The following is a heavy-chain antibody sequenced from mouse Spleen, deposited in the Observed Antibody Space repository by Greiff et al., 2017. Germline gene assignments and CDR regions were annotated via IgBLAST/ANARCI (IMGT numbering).Heavy chain of an antibody. CDR2: IDPENGDT. V-gene: IGHV14-4*01. D-gene: IGHD2-13*01. CDR1: GFNIKDDY. CDR3: TTLYGDLFAY. Sequence: EVQLQQSGAELVRPGASVKLSCTASGFNIKDDYMHWVKQRPEQGLEWIGWIDPENGDTEYASKFQGKATITADTSSNTAYLQLSSLTSEVTAVYYCTTLYGDLFAYWGQGTLVTVSA. J-gene: IGHJ3*01.